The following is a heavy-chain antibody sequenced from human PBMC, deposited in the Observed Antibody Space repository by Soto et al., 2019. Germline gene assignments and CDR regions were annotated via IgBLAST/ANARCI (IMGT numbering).Heavy chain of an antibody. J-gene: IGHJ6*02. V-gene: IGHV3-21*01. CDR2: ISSSSSYI. Sequence: AGGSLRLSCAASGFTFSSYSMNWVRQAPGKGLEWVSSISSSSSYIYYADSVKGRFTISRDNAKNSLYLQMNSLRAEDTAVYYCVPIYSSSSLYGMDVWGQGTTVTVSS. CDR3: VPIYSSSSLYGMDV. D-gene: IGHD6-6*01. CDR1: GFTFSSYS.